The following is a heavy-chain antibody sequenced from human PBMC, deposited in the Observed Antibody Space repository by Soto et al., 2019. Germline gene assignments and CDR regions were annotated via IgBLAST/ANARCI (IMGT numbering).Heavy chain of an antibody. D-gene: IGHD6-19*01. CDR1: GGSISGYY. Sequence: SETLSLTCTVSGGSISGYYWSWIRQPPGKGLEWIGNVYYRGGAKYNPSVKRRVSISVDTSKNQFSLNLSSVTAADTAVYYFARSGGWSTYYFDYWGQGTMVTVSS. J-gene: IGHJ4*02. V-gene: IGHV4-59*01. CDR3: ARSGGWSTYYFDY. CDR2: VYYRGGA.